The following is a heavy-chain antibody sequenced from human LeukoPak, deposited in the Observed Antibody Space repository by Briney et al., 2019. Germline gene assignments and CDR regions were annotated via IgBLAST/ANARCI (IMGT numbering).Heavy chain of an antibody. D-gene: IGHD6-19*01. J-gene: IGHJ4*02. CDR3: ARLAIAVADDFDY. V-gene: IGHV1-8*01. CDR1: GYTFTSYD. Sequence: ASVKVSCKASGYTFTSYDINWVRQATGQGLEWMGWMNPNSGNTGYAQEFQGRVTMTRNTSISTAYMELSRLRSDDTAVYYCARLAIAVADDFDYWGQGTLVTVSS. CDR2: MNPNSGNT.